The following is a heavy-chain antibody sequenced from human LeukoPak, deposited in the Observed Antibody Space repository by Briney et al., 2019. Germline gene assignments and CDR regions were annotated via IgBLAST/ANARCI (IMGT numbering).Heavy chain of an antibody. Sequence: GGSLRLSCAASGFTFSSYGMHWVRQAPGKGLEWVAVISYDGSNKYCADSVKGRFTISRDNSKNTLYLQMNSLRAEDTAVYYCAKDGLGYYYYGMDVWGQGTTVTVSS. V-gene: IGHV3-30*18. CDR3: AKDGLGYYYYGMDV. CDR2: ISYDGSNK. J-gene: IGHJ6*02. CDR1: GFTFSSYG.